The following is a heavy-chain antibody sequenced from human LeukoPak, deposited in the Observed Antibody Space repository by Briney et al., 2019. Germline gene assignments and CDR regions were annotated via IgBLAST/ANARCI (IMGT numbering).Heavy chain of an antibody. D-gene: IGHD6-13*01. CDR3: PREYRSPRYNWFDP. CDR2: IIPILGIA. V-gene: IGHV1-69*04. Sequence: GASVKVSCKASGGTFSSYAISWVRQAPGQGLEWMGRIIPILGIANYAQKFQGRVTITADKSTSTAYMELSSLRSEDTAVYYCPREYRSPRYNWFDPWGQGTLVTVSS. J-gene: IGHJ5*02. CDR1: GGTFSSYA.